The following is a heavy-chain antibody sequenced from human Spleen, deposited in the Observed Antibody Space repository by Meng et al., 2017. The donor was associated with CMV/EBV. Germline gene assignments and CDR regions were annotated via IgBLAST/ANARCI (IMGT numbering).Heavy chain of an antibody. Sequence: LSLTCAASGFTFSSYSMNWVRQAPGKGLEWVSSISSSSSYIYYADSVKGRFTVSRDNPKKSLYLQMNSLRAEDTAVYYCAREISGNSLDYWGQGTVVTVSS. CDR3: AREISGNSLDY. V-gene: IGHV3-21*01. CDR1: GFTFSSYS. J-gene: IGHJ4*02. CDR2: ISSSSSYI. D-gene: IGHD4-23*01.